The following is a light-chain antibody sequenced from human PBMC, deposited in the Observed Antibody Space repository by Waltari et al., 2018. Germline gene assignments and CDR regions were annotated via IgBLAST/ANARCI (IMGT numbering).Light chain of an antibody. CDR1: RSDVGAYNH. J-gene: IGLJ3*02. CDR3: CSYAGAYTWV. V-gene: IGLV2-11*01. CDR2: DVS. Sequence: QSALTQPRSVSGSPGQSVTITCTGTRSDVGAYNHVSWYQQHPGKAPKLMIYDVSERPSGVPDRFSGSRSGNTASLTISGLQTEDEADYYCCSYAGAYTWVFGGGTKLTVL.